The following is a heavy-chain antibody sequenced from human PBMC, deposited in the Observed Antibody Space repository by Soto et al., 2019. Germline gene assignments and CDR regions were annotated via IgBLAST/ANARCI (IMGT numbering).Heavy chain of an antibody. V-gene: IGHV4-59*08. CDR1: GGSISSYY. Sequence: SETLSLTCTVSGGSISSYYWSWIRRPPGKGLERIGYIYYSGSTNYNPSLKSRVTISVDTSKNQFSLKLSSVTAADTAVYYCARTWDDYDILTGMPFNWFDPWGQGTLVTVSS. J-gene: IGHJ5*02. D-gene: IGHD3-9*01. CDR3: ARTWDDYDILTGMPFNWFDP. CDR2: IYYSGST.